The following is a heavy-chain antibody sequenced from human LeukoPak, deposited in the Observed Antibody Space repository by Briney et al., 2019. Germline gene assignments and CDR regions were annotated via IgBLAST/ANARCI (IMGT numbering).Heavy chain of an antibody. D-gene: IGHD4-23*01. CDR1: GFTFSTYW. J-gene: IGHJ5*02. Sequence: GGSLRLSCAASGFTFSTYWMSWVRQAPGKGLEWVAYIRYDGNNKNYADSVKGRFTISRDNSKDMLYLQMNSLRPEDTAVYYCAKGDDYGANTRLPKYNWFDPWGQGTLVTVSS. CDR2: IRYDGNNK. V-gene: IGHV3-30*02. CDR3: AKGDDYGANTRLPKYNWFDP.